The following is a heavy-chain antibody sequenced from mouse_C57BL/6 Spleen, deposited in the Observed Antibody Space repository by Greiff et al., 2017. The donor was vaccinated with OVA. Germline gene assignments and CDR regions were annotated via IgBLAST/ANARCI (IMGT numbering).Heavy chain of an antibody. D-gene: IGHD1-1*01. V-gene: IGHV10-1*01. CDR2: IRSKSNNYAT. J-gene: IGHJ4*01. Sequence: EVQRVESGGGLVQPKGSLKLSCAASGFSFNTYAMNWVRQAPGKGLEWVARIRSKSNNYATYYADSVKDRFTISRDDSESMLYLQMNNLKTEDTAMYYCVGMGSTHYAMDYWGQGTSVTVAS. CDR1: GFSFNTYA. CDR3: VGMGSTHYAMDY.